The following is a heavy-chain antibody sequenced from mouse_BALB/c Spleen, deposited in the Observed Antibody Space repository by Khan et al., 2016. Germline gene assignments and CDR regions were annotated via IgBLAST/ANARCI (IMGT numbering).Heavy chain of an antibody. D-gene: IGHD4-1*01. CDR3: ARPNYYAMDY. CDR2: INPGSSTI. V-gene: IGHV4-2*02. Sequence: EVQLQEPGGGLVQPGGSLNLSCAASGFDFSRYWMSWARQAPGQGQEWIGEINPGSSTINYTASLKDKFIISRDNAKNTLYLQLSKVRAEETELYDCARPNYYAMDYWGQGTSVTVSS. CDR1: GFDFSRYW. J-gene: IGHJ4*01.